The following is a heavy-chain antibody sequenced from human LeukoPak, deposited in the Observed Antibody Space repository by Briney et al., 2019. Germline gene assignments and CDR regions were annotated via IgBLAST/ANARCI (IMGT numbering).Heavy chain of an antibody. Sequence: PGGSLTLSCAASGFTFGSHWMHWVRQAPGKGLVWVSRINSDGSSTTYADSVKSRFTISRDDAKSTLFLQMNSLRAEDTAVYYCASRANSGNPVYIDYWGQGALVTVSS. CDR2: INSDGSST. J-gene: IGHJ4*02. D-gene: IGHD1-26*01. V-gene: IGHV3-74*01. CDR1: GFTFGSHW. CDR3: ASRANSGNPVYIDY.